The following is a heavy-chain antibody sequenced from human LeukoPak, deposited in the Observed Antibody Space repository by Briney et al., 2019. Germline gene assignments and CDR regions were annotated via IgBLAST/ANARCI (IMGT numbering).Heavy chain of an antibody. CDR3: ARSTSARFGDQYVYNWFDP. V-gene: IGHV4-59*08. Sequence: SETLSLTCTVSGGSISSYYWGWIRQPPGKGLEWIGYIYYSGSTNYNPSLKSRVTISVDTSKNQFSLKLSSVTAADTAVYYCARSTSARFGDQYVYNWFDPWGQGTLVTVSS. J-gene: IGHJ5*02. CDR2: IYYSGST. D-gene: IGHD3-10*01. CDR1: GGSISSYY.